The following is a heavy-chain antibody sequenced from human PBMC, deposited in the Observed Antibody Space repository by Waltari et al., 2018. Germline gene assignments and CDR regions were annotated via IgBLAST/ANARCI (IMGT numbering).Heavy chain of an antibody. Sequence: QVQLVQSGAEVKKPGSSVKVSCKASGGPFRRYAISWVRQAPGQGLEWMGGIIPTFGTANYAQKFQGRVTITADKSTSTAYMELSSLRSEDTAVYYCARDLSGSYQNWFDPWGQGTLVTVSS. CDR2: IIPTFGTA. V-gene: IGHV1-69*14. J-gene: IGHJ5*02. CDR1: GGPFRRYA. D-gene: IGHD1-26*01. CDR3: ARDLSGSYQNWFDP.